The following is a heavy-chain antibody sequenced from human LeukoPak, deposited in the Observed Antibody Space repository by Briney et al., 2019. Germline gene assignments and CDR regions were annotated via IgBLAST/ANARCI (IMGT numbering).Heavy chain of an antibody. CDR1: GFTFSSFA. V-gene: IGHV3-23*01. J-gene: IGHJ4*02. CDR3: AKPRTTGLGWAQFDY. CDR2: FDGNGPNT. D-gene: IGHD2-8*02. Sequence: AGGSLRLSCAASGFTFSSFAMTWGRQAPGKGLEWASGFDGNGPNTYYADSVKGRWTISRDNSRNTLYLEMNSLRPEDTAIYYCAKPRTTGLGWAQFDYWGQGSLVTVSS.